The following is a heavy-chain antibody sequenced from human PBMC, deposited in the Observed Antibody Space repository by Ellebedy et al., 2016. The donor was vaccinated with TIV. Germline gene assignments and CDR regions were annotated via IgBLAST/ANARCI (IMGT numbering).Heavy chain of an antibody. D-gene: IGHD1-14*01. Sequence: GSLRLSXTVSGASFSSYYWSWIRQAAGKGLEWIGRSFMGGSTTYNPSLKNRVTMSADASTTQLSMSLSSVTAADTAVYFCARLRQSRDRSHWYFDLWGRGTLVTVSS. CDR3: ARLRQSRDRSHWYFDL. V-gene: IGHV4-4*07. J-gene: IGHJ2*01. CDR1: GASFSSYY. CDR2: SFMGGST.